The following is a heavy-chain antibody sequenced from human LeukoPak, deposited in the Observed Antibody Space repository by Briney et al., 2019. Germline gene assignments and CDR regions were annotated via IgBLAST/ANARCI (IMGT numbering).Heavy chain of an antibody. Sequence: SETLSLTCAVYGGSFSGYYWSWIRQPPGKGLEWIGEINHSGSTNYNPSLKNRVTISVDTSKNQFSLKLSSVTAADTAVYYCASGYYYMDVWGKGTTVTVSS. J-gene: IGHJ6*03. CDR1: GGSFSGYY. CDR3: ASGYYYMDV. V-gene: IGHV4-34*01. CDR2: INHSGST.